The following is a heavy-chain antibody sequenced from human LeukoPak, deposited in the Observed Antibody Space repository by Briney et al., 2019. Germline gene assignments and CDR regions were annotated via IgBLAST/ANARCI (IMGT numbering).Heavy chain of an antibody. CDR2: VSSDGGTK. Sequence: GGSLRLSCTASKFTFSNYGMQWVRQAPGKGLEWVAVVSSDGGTKYYADPVKGRFTISRDNAENSLYLQMNSLRVEDTAFYYCARDLAYSRLDYWGQGMLVTVSS. D-gene: IGHD5-18*01. J-gene: IGHJ4*02. CDR1: KFTFSNYG. CDR3: ARDLAYSRLDY. V-gene: IGHV3-30*03.